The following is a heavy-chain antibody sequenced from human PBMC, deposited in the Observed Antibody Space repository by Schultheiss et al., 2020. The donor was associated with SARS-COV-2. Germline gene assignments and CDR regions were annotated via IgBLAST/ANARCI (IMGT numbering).Heavy chain of an antibody. V-gene: IGHV3-9*01. CDR1: GFTFDDYA. Sequence: GGSLRLSCTASGFTFDDYAMHWVRQAPGKGLEWVSGISWNSGSIGYADSVKGRFTISRDNSKNTLYLQMNSLRAEDTAVYYCARDLSRWLARGDYGMDVWGQGTTVTVSS. J-gene: IGHJ6*02. CDR2: ISWNSGSI. D-gene: IGHD6-19*01. CDR3: ARDLSRWLARGDYGMDV.